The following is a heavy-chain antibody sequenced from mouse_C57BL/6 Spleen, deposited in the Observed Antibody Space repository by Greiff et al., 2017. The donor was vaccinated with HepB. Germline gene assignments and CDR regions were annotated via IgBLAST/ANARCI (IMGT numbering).Heavy chain of an antibody. CDR2: ISDGGSYT. CDR3: AREDGYRFDY. CDR1: GFTFSSYA. D-gene: IGHD2-3*01. Sequence: EVKVEESGGGLVKPGGSLKLSCAASGFTFSSYAMSWVRQTPEKRLEWVATISDGGSYTYYPDNVKGRFTISRDNAKNNLYLQMSHLKSEDTAMYYCAREDGYRFDYWGQGTTLTVSS. J-gene: IGHJ2*01. V-gene: IGHV5-4*01.